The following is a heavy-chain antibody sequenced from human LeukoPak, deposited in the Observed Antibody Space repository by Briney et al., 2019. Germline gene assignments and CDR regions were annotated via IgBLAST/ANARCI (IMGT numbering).Heavy chain of an antibody. J-gene: IGHJ4*02. CDR2: FDPEDGET. V-gene: IGHV1-24*01. Sequence: GASVKVSCKVSGYTPTELSMHWVRQAPGKGLEWMGGFDPEDGETIYAQKFQGRVTMTEDTSTDTAYMELGSFTSEETADYYCSTSAHPSSADYFEYWGKGTLVTVSS. CDR1: GYTPTELS. CDR3: STSAHPSSADYFEY.